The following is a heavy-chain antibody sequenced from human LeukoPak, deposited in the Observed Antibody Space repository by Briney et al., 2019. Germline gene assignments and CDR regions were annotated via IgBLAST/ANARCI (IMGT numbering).Heavy chain of an antibody. J-gene: IGHJ6*02. V-gene: IGHV3-23*01. Sequence: HPGGSLRLSCAASGFTFSSYAMSWVRQAPVKELEWVSAISGSGGSTYYADSVKGRFTISRDNSKNTLYLQMNSLRAEDTAVYYCGNGRVVTRNYYYYGMDVWGQGTTVTVSS. CDR3: GNGRVVTRNYYYYGMDV. CDR2: ISGSGGST. D-gene: IGHD3-22*01. CDR1: GFTFSSYA.